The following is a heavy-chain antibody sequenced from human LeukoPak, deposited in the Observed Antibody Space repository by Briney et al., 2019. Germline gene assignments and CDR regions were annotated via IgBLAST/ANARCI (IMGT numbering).Heavy chain of an antibody. V-gene: IGHV3-7*01. CDR1: VFTFSSYW. D-gene: IGHD6-19*01. Sequence: GGSLRLSCAASVFTFSSYWMSWVRQTPGKGLEWVANIKQDGSEKYYVDSVKGRFTTSRDNAKNSLYRQMNSPRAEDTAVYYCATNMRVAVAGTWNYWGQGTLVTVSS. CDR3: ATNMRVAVAGTWNY. CDR2: IKQDGSEK. J-gene: IGHJ4*02.